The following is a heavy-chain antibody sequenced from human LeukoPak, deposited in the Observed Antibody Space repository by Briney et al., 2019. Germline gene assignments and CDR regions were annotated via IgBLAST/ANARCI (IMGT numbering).Heavy chain of an antibody. CDR2: ISSSGATT. CDR1: GFTFSSYE. V-gene: IGHV3-48*03. D-gene: IGHD2-8*01. J-gene: IGHJ5*02. Sequence: PGGSLRLSCVVSGFTFSSYEMNWVRQAPGKGLEWISYISSSGATTHYADSVKGRFTISRDNAKSSLYLQMSFLRVEDTAVYYCARDLRMYVNNWFDPWGQGTLVTVSS. CDR3: ARDLRMYVNNWFDP.